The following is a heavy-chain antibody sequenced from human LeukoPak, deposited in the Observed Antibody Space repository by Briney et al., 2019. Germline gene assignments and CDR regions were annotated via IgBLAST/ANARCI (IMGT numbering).Heavy chain of an antibody. J-gene: IGHJ4*02. CDR1: GGTFSSYA. CDR3: ASSGYGSGLRTQSDY. Sequence: SVKVSCKASGGTFSSYAISWVRQAPGQGLEWMGRIIPILGIANYAQKFQGRVTITADKSTSTAYMELSSLRSEDTAVYHCASSGYGSGLRTQSDYWGQGTLVTVSS. D-gene: IGHD3-10*01. V-gene: IGHV1-69*04. CDR2: IIPILGIA.